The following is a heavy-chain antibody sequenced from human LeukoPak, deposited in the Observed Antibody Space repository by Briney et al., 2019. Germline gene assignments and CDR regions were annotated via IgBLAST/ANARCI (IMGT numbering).Heavy chain of an antibody. Sequence: QPGRSLRLSCTASGFTFGDYAMGWVRQAPGKGLEWVGFIRSKAYGGTTEYAASVKGRFTISRDDSKSIAYLQMNSLKTEDTAVYYCTRLERHDYGDYNWFDPWGQGTLVTVSS. D-gene: IGHD4-17*01. J-gene: IGHJ5*02. CDR2: IRSKAYGGTT. V-gene: IGHV3-49*04. CDR1: GFTFGDYA. CDR3: TRLERHDYGDYNWFDP.